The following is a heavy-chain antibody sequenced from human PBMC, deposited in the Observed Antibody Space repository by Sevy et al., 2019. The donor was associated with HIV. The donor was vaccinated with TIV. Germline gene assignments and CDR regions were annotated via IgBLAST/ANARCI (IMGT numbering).Heavy chain of an antibody. J-gene: IGHJ4*02. Sequence: ASVKVSCKASGYTFTGYYMHWVRQAPGQGLEWMGWINPNSGGTNYAQKFQGRVTMTRDTSISTAYMELSRLRSDDTAVYYRARAPHHCSSTSCPFDYWGQGTLVTVSS. V-gene: IGHV1-2*02. CDR2: INPNSGGT. CDR3: ARAPHHCSSTSCPFDY. D-gene: IGHD2-2*01. CDR1: GYTFTGYY.